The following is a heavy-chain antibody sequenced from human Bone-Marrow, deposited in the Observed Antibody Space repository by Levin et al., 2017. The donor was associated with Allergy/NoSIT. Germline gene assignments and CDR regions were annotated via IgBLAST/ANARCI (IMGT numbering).Heavy chain of an antibody. CDR1: GFTFSDYW. D-gene: IGHD6-13*01. CDR2: INSDGSRT. V-gene: IGHV3-74*01. CDR3: RGSSSWHSFDY. Sequence: SGGSLRLSCAASGFTFSDYWMHWVRQAPGKGLVWVSRINSDGSRTSYADSVKGRFTISRDNAKNTLYLQMNSLRAEDTAVYYCRGSSSWHSFDYWGQGTLVTVSS. J-gene: IGHJ4*02.